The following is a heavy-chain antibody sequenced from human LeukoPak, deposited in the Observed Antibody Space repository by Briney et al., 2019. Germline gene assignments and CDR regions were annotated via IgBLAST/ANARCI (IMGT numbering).Heavy chain of an antibody. CDR3: ARSKNGKCDY. D-gene: IGHD1-26*01. J-gene: IGHJ4*02. V-gene: IGHV4-39*07. CDR1: GDSISSSGYY. CDR2: MYYGGNT. Sequence: SETLSLTCSVSGDSISSSGYYWGWIRQPPGKGLEWIGSMYYGGNTYYNASLKSRVTISVDMSKNLFSLKLNSVTAADTGVYYCARSKNGKCDYWGQGTLVTVSS.